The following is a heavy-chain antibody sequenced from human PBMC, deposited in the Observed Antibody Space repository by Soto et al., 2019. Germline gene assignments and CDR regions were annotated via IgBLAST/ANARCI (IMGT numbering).Heavy chain of an antibody. D-gene: IGHD4-17*01. CDR3: ARDLVPHTVTPTWSYFDY. CDR1: GFTFSSYA. CDR2: ISYDGSNK. Sequence: QVQLVESGGGVVQPGRSLRLSCAASGFTFSSYAMHWVRQAPGKGLEWVAVISYDGSNKYYADSVKGRFTISRDNSKNTLYLQMNSLRAEDTAVYYCARDLVPHTVTPTWSYFDYWGQGTLVTVSS. J-gene: IGHJ4*02. V-gene: IGHV3-30-3*01.